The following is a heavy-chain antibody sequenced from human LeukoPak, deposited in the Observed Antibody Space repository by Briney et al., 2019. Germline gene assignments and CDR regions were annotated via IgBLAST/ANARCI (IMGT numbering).Heavy chain of an antibody. D-gene: IGHD3-9*01. CDR1: GFAFTSYA. Sequence: PGGSLRLSCTASGFAFTSYALSWVRQAPGKRLEWVSAISGSGGSTYYADSVKGRFTISRDNFKNTLYLQMNGLRAGDTAVYNCAKNKFLTGYDLYYFDYWGQGTLVTASS. V-gene: IGHV3-23*01. J-gene: IGHJ4*02. CDR3: AKNKFLTGYDLYYFDY. CDR2: ISGSGGST.